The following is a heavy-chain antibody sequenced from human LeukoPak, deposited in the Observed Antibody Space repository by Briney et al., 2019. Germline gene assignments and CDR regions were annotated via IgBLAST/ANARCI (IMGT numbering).Heavy chain of an antibody. V-gene: IGHV3-9*01. J-gene: IGHJ4*02. Sequence: PGGSLRLSSAASGFTFDDYAMHWVRQAPGKGLEWVSGISWNRGSIGYADSVKGRFTISRDNAKMSLYLQMNSLRAEDTALYYCAKGYCSSISCHADYWGQGTLVTASS. CDR2: ISWNRGSI. CDR1: GFTFDDYA. CDR3: AKGYCSSISCHADY. D-gene: IGHD2-2*01.